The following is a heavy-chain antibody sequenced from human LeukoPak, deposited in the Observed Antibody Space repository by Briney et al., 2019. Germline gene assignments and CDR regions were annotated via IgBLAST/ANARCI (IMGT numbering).Heavy chain of an antibody. D-gene: IGHD6-6*01. V-gene: IGHV1-2*02. CDR3: ARVGVHSSSSLHPPPYYYYYMDV. J-gene: IGHJ6*03. CDR1: GYTFTGYY. CDR2: INPNSGGT. Sequence: GASVKVSCKASGYTFTGYYMHWVRQAPGQGLERMGWINPNSGGTNYAQKFQGRVTMTRDTSISTAFMELSSLRSEDTAVYYCARVGVHSSSSLHPPPYYYYYMDVWGKGTTVTVSS.